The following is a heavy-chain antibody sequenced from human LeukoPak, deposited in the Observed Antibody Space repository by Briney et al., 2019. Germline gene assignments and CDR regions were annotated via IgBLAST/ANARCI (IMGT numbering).Heavy chain of an antibody. V-gene: IGHV3-66*01. Sequence: GGSLRLSCAASGFTVSSNYMSWVRQAPGKGLEWVSVIYSGGSTYYADSVKGRFTISRDNSKNTLYLQMNSLRAEDTAVYYCARATWLFPLDIWGQGTMVTVPS. CDR1: GFTVSSNY. J-gene: IGHJ3*02. D-gene: IGHD5-12*01. CDR3: ARATWLFPLDI. CDR2: IYSGGST.